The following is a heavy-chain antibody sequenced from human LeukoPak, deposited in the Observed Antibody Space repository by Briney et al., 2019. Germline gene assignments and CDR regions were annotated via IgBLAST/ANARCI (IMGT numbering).Heavy chain of an antibody. J-gene: IGHJ4*02. CDR2: IYTSGNT. Sequence: SETLSLTCTVSGGSISSYYWSWIRQPAGKGLEWIRRIYTSGNTNYNPSLKSRVTMSVDTSKNQFSLRLSSVTAADTAVYYCARGYYYGSGSGFDYWGQGTLVTVSS. CDR1: GGSISSYY. CDR3: ARGYYYGSGSGFDY. D-gene: IGHD3-10*01. V-gene: IGHV4-4*07.